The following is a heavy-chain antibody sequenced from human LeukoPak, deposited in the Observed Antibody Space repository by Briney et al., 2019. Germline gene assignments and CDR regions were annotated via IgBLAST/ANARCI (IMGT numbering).Heavy chain of an antibody. CDR3: TRDRRDGYNYVDL. J-gene: IGHJ5*02. Sequence: PLETLSLTCIVSVGAISSYYWSWIRQPPGKGLAWIGYISYSGSTESNPSPKSRGTMSLYQSKYQFSTNPSSVHPGDTAVYYCTRDRRDGYNYVDLRGQGTLLTVSS. D-gene: IGHD5-24*01. CDR2: ISYSGST. CDR1: VGAISSYY. V-gene: IGHV4-59*12.